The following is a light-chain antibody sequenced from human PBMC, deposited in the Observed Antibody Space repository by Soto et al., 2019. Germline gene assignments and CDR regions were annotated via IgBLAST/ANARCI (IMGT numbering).Light chain of an antibody. CDR1: QSVTNSF. CDR3: QQYVSSPWA. CDR2: GAS. V-gene: IGKV3-20*01. Sequence: IELAQSPGTLSLSPGERAALSFRASQSVTNSFLAWYQQKPGQAPRLLIYGASRRATGIPDRFTGSGSGTDFTLTISRLEPEDFAVYYCQQYVSSPWAFGQGTKVDIK. J-gene: IGKJ1*01.